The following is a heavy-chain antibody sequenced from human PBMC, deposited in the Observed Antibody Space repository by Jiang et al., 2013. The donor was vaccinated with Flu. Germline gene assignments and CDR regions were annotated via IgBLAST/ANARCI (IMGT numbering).Heavy chain of an antibody. J-gene: IGHJ6*02. CDR1: GGSVSSSSYY. D-gene: IGHD3-16*02. V-gene: IGHV4-61*03. Sequence: PGLVKPSETLSLICTVSGGSVSSSSYYWNWMRQPPGKGLEWIGNVYYTGNTDYNPSLKSQVTISLDTSRNHFSLKLTSVTAADTAVYFCARDSIVETSFFFGMDVWGQGTTVAV. CDR3: ARDSIVETSFFFGMDV. CDR2: VYYTGNT.